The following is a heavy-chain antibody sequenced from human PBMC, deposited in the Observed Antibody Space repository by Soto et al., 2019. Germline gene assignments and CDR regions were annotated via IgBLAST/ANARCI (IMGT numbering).Heavy chain of an antibody. CDR2: IYYSGST. J-gene: IGHJ3*02. CDR1: GGSISSYY. Sequence: SETLSLTCTVSGGSISSYYWSWIRQPPGKGLEWIGYIYYSGSTNYNPSLKSRVTISVDTSKNQFSLKLSSVTAADTAVYYCARVRPKEAFDIWGQGTMVTVSS. V-gene: IGHV4-59*01. CDR3: ARVRPKEAFDI.